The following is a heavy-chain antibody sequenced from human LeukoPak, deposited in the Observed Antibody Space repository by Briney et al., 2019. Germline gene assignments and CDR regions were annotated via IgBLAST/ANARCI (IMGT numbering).Heavy chain of an antibody. V-gene: IGHV4-61*02. Sequence: SETLSLTCTVSGGSISSGSYYWSWIRQPAGKGLEWIGRIYTSGSTNYNPSLKSRVTISVDTSKNQFSLKLSSVTAADTAVYYRARDGYYYDSSGSYYYYMDVWGKGTTVTVSS. D-gene: IGHD3-22*01. CDR3: ARDGYYYDSSGSYYYYMDV. J-gene: IGHJ6*03. CDR2: IYTSGST. CDR1: GGSISSGSYY.